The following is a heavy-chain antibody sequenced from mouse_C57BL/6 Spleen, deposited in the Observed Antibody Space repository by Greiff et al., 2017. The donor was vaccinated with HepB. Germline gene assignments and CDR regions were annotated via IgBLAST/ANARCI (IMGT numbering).Heavy chain of an antibody. CDR3: ARWDYGSTYYFDY. Sequence: LQESGAELARPGASVKLSCKASGYTFTSYGISWVKQRTGQGLEWIGEIYPRSGNTYYNEKFKGKATLTADKSSSTAYMELRSLTSEDSAVYFCARWDYGSTYYFDYWGQGTTLTVSS. J-gene: IGHJ2*01. V-gene: IGHV1-81*01. D-gene: IGHD1-1*01. CDR2: IYPRSGNT. CDR1: GYTFTSYG.